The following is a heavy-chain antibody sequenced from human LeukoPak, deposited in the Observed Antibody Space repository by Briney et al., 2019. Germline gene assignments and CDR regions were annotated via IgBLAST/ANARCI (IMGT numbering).Heavy chain of an antibody. D-gene: IGHD3-10*01. V-gene: IGHV1-18*01. CDR3: ARDLFGEFSFDY. CDR1: GYTFTSYG. CDR2: ISAYNGNT. Sequence: ASVKVSCKASGYTFTSYGISWVRQAPGHGLEWMGWISAYNGNTNYAQKLQGRVTMTTDTSTSTAYMELRSLRSDDTAVYYCARDLFGEFSFDYWGQGTLVTVSS. J-gene: IGHJ4*02.